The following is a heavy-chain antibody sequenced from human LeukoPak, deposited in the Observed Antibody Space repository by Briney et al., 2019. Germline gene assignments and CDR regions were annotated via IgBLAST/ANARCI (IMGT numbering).Heavy chain of an antibody. D-gene: IGHD4-17*01. CDR3: ARARGDLTVTGFDY. CDR2: IIPILGIA. Sequence: ASVKVSCKASGGTFISYAISWVRQAPGQGLAWMGRIIPILGIANYAQKFQGRVTITAEKSTSTAYMELSSLRSEDTAVYYCARARGDLTVTGFDYWGQGTLVTVSS. CDR1: GGTFISYA. V-gene: IGHV1-69*04. J-gene: IGHJ4*02.